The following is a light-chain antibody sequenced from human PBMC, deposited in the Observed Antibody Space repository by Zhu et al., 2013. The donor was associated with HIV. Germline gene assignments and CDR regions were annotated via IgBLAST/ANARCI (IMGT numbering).Light chain of an antibody. CDR1: QSVHYTSNNMTY. J-gene: IGKJ2*01. Sequence: DIVMTQSPDSLAVSLGERAAINCKSSQSVHYTSNNMTYLGWYQQKPGQSPKLLIFRAFSRESGVPDRFSGSGSGTDFTLTISSLQAEDVAVYYCLQYYTVPYTFGQGTKVEIK. CDR3: LQYYTVPYT. V-gene: IGKV4-1*01. CDR2: RAF.